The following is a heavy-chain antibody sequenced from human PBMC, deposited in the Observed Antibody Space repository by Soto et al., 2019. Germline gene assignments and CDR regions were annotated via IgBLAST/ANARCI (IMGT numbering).Heavy chain of an antibody. D-gene: IGHD6-19*01. CDR1: GFSLSTSGVG. Sequence: QITLRESGPTLVKPTQTLTLTCTFSGFSLSTSGVGVGWIRQPPGKALEWLALIYWDDDKRYSPSLKSRLTITKDTSNTQVVLPLTNMNPVDTATYSCAHSRRYGSGWYPLDYWGQGTLVTVSS. V-gene: IGHV2-5*02. J-gene: IGHJ4*02. CDR3: AHSRRYGSGWYPLDY. CDR2: IYWDDDK.